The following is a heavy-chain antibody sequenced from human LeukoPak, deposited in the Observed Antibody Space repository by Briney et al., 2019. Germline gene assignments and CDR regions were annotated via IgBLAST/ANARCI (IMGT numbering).Heavy chain of an antibody. V-gene: IGHV3-23*01. CDR2: INDNGAGT. CDR3: AKGLRTGVGPYMGYHYYMDV. D-gene: IGHD3-16*01. J-gene: IGHJ6*03. Sequence: GGSLRLSCAASGFTFSSYAMSWVRQAPGKGLKWVSTINDNGAGTYYTDSVKGRFTISRDNSYNTVSLQMNSLRDEDTGVYYCAKGLRTGVGPYMGYHYYMDVWGKGATVTVSS. CDR1: GFTFSSYA.